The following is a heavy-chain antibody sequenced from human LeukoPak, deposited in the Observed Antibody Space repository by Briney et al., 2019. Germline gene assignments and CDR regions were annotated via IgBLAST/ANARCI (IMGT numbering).Heavy chain of an antibody. V-gene: IGHV3-23*01. CDR2: ISGSGGST. D-gene: IGHD3-22*01. CDR1: GFIFSSYA. Sequence: GGSLRLSCAASGFIFSSYAMSWVRQAPGKGLEWVSTISGSGGSTYYADSVKGRFTISRDNSKNTLYLQMNSLRAEDTAVYYCAKVGGYYDSSGYYYFDYWGQGTLVTVSS. J-gene: IGHJ4*02. CDR3: AKVGGYYDSSGYYYFDY.